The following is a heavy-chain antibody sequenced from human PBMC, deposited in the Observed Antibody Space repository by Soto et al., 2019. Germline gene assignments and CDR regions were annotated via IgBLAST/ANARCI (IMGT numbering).Heavy chain of an antibody. D-gene: IGHD4-4*01. J-gene: IGHJ6*03. CDR2: IYSGGST. CDR3: ARQGVTVYMDV. CDR1: GFTVSSNY. V-gene: IGHV3-66*04. Sequence: GGSLRLSCAASGFTVSSNYMSWVRQAPGKGLEWVLVIYSGGSTYYADSVKGRFTISRDNSKNTLYLQMNSLRAEDTAVYYCARQGVTVYMDVWGKGTTVTVSS.